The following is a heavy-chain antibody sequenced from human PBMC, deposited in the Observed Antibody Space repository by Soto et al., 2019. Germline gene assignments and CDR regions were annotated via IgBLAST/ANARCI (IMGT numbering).Heavy chain of an antibody. CDR2: ISYDGSNK. CDR3: AKVNYGDYSVV. Sequence: GGSLRLSCAASGFTFSSYGMHWVRQAPGKGLEWVAVISYDGSNKYYADSVKGRFTISRDNSKNTLYLQMNSLRAEDTAVYYCAKVNYGDYSVVWGQGTLVTVSS. J-gene: IGHJ4*02. V-gene: IGHV3-30*18. D-gene: IGHD4-17*01. CDR1: GFTFSSYG.